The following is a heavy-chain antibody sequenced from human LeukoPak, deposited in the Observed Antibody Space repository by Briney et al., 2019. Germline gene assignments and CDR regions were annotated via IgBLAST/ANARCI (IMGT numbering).Heavy chain of an antibody. J-gene: IGHJ4*02. D-gene: IGHD1-7*01. CDR2: ISSSSSYI. CDR3: ARDVAGTTLGGHDY. V-gene: IGHV3-21*01. CDR1: GFTFSSYS. Sequence: PGGSLRLSCAASGFTFSSYSMNWVRQAPGKGLEWVSSISSSSSYIYYADSVKGRFTISRDIAKNSLYLQMNSLRAEDTAVYYCARDVAGTTLGGHDYWGQGTLVTVSS.